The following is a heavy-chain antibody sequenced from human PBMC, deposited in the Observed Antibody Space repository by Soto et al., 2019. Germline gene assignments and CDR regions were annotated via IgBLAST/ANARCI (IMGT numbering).Heavy chain of an antibody. V-gene: IGHV5-51*01. CDR3: ARHVEGSYYYYGMDV. J-gene: IGHJ6*02. CDR1: GYSFTSYW. CDR2: IYPGDSDT. Sequence: GESLKISCKGSGYSFTSYWIGWVRQMPGKGLEWMGIIYPGDSDTRYSPSFQGQVTISAEKSISTAYLQWSSLKASDTAMYYCARHVEGSYYYYGMDVWGQVTTVTVSS.